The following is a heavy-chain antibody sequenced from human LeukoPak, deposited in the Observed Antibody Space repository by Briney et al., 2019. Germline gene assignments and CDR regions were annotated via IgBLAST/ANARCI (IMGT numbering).Heavy chain of an antibody. CDR1: GFTFSSYA. CDR2: ISGGGST. V-gene: IGHV3-23*01. J-gene: IGHJ3*02. D-gene: IGHD4-17*01. Sequence: PGGSLRLSCPASGFTFSSYAMSWVRQSPGRGLEWVSAISGGGSTYYADSVKGRFTISRDNSENTLYLQINSLRAEDTAVYYCAKAYGDFVYSDAFDIWGQGTMVTVSS. CDR3: AKAYGDFVYSDAFDI.